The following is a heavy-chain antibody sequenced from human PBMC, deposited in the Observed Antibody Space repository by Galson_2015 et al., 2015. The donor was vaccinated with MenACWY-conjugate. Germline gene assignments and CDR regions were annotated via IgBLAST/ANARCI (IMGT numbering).Heavy chain of an antibody. CDR2: ISSSGSTI. J-gene: IGHJ3*01. V-gene: IGHV3-48*03. CDR1: GFTFSNHG. CDR3: ARDLSSVWYSALDF. D-gene: IGHD6-13*01. Sequence: SQRLSCAASGFTFSNHGMNWVRQAPGKGLEWLSYISSSGSTIYYADSLKGRFTISRDNAKNSLYLQMKSLRPEDTAVFYCARDLSSVWYSALDFWGQGTLVTVSS.